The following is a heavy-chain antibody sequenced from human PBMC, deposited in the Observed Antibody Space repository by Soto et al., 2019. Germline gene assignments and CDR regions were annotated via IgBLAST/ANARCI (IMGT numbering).Heavy chain of an antibody. J-gene: IGHJ4*02. D-gene: IGHD3-10*01. Sequence: GGSLRLSCAASGFTFSSYGMHWVRQAPGKGLEWVAVISYDGSNKYYADSVKGRFTISRDNSKNTLYLQMNSLRAEDTAVYYCVKEVGVLLWFGEKLGGFAYWGQGTLVTVSS. CDR2: ISYDGSNK. CDR3: VKEVGVLLWFGEKLGGFAY. CDR1: GFTFSSYG. V-gene: IGHV3-30*18.